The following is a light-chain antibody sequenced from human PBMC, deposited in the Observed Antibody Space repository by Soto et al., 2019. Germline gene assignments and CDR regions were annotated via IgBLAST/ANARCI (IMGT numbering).Light chain of an antibody. J-gene: IGKJ1*01. CDR3: QQYERSPRT. V-gene: IGKV3-20*01. CDR1: QTFTTSS. CDR2: GAS. Sequence: EILLTQSPGTLSLSPGERAALSCRASQTFTTSSFAWNQQKPGQAPRLLISGASTRATCIPDRGRGSGSWPEFTLTISRLAPEDFEVYYCQQYERSPRTFGQGTKVDIK.